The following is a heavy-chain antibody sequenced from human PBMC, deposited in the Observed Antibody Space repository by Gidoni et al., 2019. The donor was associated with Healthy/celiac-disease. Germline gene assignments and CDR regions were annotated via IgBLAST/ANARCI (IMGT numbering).Heavy chain of an antibody. CDR1: GYSLTSYW. Sequence: EVQLVQSGAEVKKPGESLRISCKGSGYSLTSYWIGWVRQMPGKGLEWMGIIYPGDSDTRYSPSFQGQVTISADKSISTAYLQWSSLKASDTAMYYCAAKVAWFGEVLSDAFDIWGQGTMVTVSS. V-gene: IGHV5-51*01. CDR2: IYPGDSDT. J-gene: IGHJ3*02. CDR3: AAKVAWFGEVLSDAFDI. D-gene: IGHD3-10*01.